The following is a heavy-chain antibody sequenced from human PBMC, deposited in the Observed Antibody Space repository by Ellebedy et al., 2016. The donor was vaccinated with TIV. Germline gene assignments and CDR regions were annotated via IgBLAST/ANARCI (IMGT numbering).Heavy chain of an antibody. V-gene: IGHV4-34*01. J-gene: IGHJ5*02. CDR2: VNQRRTT. D-gene: IGHD6-19*01. CDR1: GGAFSGYY. Sequence: MPSETLSLTCAVYGGAFSGYYWSWIRQPPGKGLEWIGYVNQRRTTKYNSSLRSRVTISIDTSKNQFSLTVTSVTAADTAVYFCARMRGVAGPRWFDPWGPGTQVIVSS. CDR3: ARMRGVAGPRWFDP.